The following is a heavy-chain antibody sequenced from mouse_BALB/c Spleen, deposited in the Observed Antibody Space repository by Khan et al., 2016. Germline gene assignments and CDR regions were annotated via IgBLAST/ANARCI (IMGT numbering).Heavy chain of an antibody. Sequence: QIQLVQSGPELKKPGETVKISCKASGYTFTDYSMHWVKQAPGKGLKWMGWINTETGEPTYADDFKGRFAFSLETSASTAYLEINNLKNEATATYFIARATVVGRNYYAIDYWGQGTSVTVSS. D-gene: IGHD1-1*01. V-gene: IGHV9-2-1*01. CDR2: INTETGEP. CDR1: GYTFTDYS. CDR3: ARATVVGRNYYAIDY. J-gene: IGHJ4*01.